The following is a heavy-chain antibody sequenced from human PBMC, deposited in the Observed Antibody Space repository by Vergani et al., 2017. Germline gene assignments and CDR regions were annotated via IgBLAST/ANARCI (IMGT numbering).Heavy chain of an antibody. CDR3: ARDTRNRGEAVAGTRDAFDI. D-gene: IGHD6-19*01. CDR2: IYYSGST. J-gene: IGHJ3*02. V-gene: IGHV4-39*02. CDR1: GSSISSSSYY. Sequence: QLQLQESGPGLVKPSETLSLTCTVSGSSISSSSYYWGWIRQPPGKGLEWIGSIYYSGSTYYNLSLKSRVTISVDTSKNQFSLKLSSVTAADTAVYYCARDTRNRGEAVAGTRDAFDIWGQGTMVTVSS.